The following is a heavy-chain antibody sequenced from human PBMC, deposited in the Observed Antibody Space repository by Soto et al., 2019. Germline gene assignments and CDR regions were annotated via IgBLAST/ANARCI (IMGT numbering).Heavy chain of an antibody. CDR3: AREGTAMVDVRLYYFDY. V-gene: IGHV1-2*04. CDR1: GYTFTGYY. Sequence: QVQLVQSGAEVKKPGASVKVSCKASGYTFTGYYMHWVRQAPGQGLEWMGWINPNSGGTNYAQKLQGWGTIPRDKPISAGYLELSRLRSDDTAVYYCAREGTAMVDVRLYYFDYWGQGTLVTVSS. J-gene: IGHJ4*02. D-gene: IGHD5-18*01. CDR2: INPNSGGT.